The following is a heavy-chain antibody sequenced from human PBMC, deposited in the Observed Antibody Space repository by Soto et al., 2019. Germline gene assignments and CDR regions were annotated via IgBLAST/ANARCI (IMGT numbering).Heavy chain of an antibody. CDR1: GFTFTSYA. Sequence: EVQLLESGGDLVQPGGSLRLSCVASGFTFTSYAMSWIRQAPGKGLEWVSAITGGGDNTYYADSVKGRFTISRDNSKNTLYLQMNSLGAEDTAFYYCTQDGGSRDWLTVNWGQGTLVTVSS. CDR2: ITGGGDNT. J-gene: IGHJ4*02. CDR3: TQDGGSRDWLTVN. D-gene: IGHD3-9*01. V-gene: IGHV3-23*01.